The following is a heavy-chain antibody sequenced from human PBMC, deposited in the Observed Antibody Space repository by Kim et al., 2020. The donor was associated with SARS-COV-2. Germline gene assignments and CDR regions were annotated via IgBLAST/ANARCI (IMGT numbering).Heavy chain of an antibody. V-gene: IGHV3-30*02. J-gene: IGHJ6*02. Sequence: KGRFTISRDNSKNTRYLQMNSMRAEDTAVYYCAKGFDSSAETYYYYGMDVWGQGTTVTVSS. CDR3: AKGFDSSAETYYYYGMDV. D-gene: IGHD6-25*01.